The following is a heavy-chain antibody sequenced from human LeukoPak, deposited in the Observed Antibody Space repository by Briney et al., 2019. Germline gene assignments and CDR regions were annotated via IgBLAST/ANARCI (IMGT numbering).Heavy chain of an antibody. V-gene: IGHV4-39*07. CDR3: ARDNHYYYYMDV. CDR2: IYYSGST. CDR1: GGSISSSSYY. J-gene: IGHJ6*03. Sequence: SETLSLTCTVSGGSISSSSYYWGWIGQPPGKGLEWIGSIYYSGSTYYNPSLKSRVTISVDTSKNQFSLKLSSVTAADTAVYYCARDNHYYYYMDVWGKGTTVTVSS. D-gene: IGHD1-14*01.